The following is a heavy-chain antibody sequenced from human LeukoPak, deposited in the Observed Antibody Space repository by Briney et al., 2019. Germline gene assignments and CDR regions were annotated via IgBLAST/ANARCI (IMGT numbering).Heavy chain of an antibody. J-gene: IGHJ4*02. D-gene: IGHD6-19*01. CDR2: IYYSGST. CDR1: GGSISSSSYY. Sequence: NPSETLSLTCTVSGGSISSSSYYWGWIRQPPGKGLEWIGSIYYSGSTYYNPSLKSRVTISVDTSKNQFSLKLSSVTAADTAVYYCARYEAVAGVFDYWGQGTLVSVSS. V-gene: IGHV4-39*07. CDR3: ARYEAVAGVFDY.